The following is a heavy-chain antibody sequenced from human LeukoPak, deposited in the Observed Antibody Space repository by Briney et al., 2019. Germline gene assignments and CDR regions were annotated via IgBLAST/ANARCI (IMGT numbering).Heavy chain of an antibody. CDR1: GFTLSSYG. V-gene: IGHV3-30*18. CDR2: ISYDGSNK. CDR3: AKDHYDY. J-gene: IGHJ4*02. Sequence: QSGGSLRLSCAASGFTLSSYGMHWVRQAPGKGLEWVAVISYDGSNKYYADSVKGRFTISRDNSKNTLYLQMNSLRAEDTAVYYCAKDHYDYWGQGTLVTVSS.